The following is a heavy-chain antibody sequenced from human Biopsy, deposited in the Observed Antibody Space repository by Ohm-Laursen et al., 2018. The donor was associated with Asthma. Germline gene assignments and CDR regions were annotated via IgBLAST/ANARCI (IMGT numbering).Heavy chain of an antibody. V-gene: IGHV3-30*01. CDR2: ISKDASTQ. Sequence: SLRLSCSASGFSFSNFAIHWVRQAPGKGLEWVGVISKDASTQDCADSVKGRFTMARDNSKNTLDLQMNSLREEDTAVYYCVRDGTDDAFDIWGQGTVVSVSS. D-gene: IGHD1-1*01. CDR3: VRDGTDDAFDI. CDR1: GFSFSNFA. J-gene: IGHJ3*02.